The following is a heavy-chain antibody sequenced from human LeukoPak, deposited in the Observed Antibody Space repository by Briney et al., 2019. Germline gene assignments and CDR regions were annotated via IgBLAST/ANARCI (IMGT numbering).Heavy chain of an antibody. J-gene: IGHJ4*02. CDR3: ARDWSGTTTAEYYFDY. CDR1: GFTFSSYA. Sequence: PGGSLRLSCAASGFTFSSYAIHWVRQAPGKGLEWVAVISYDGSNKYYADSVKGRFTISRDNSKNTLYLQMNSLRAEDTAVYYCARDWSGTTTAEYYFDYWGQGTLVTVSS. V-gene: IGHV3-30-3*01. CDR2: ISYDGSNK. D-gene: IGHD1-1*01.